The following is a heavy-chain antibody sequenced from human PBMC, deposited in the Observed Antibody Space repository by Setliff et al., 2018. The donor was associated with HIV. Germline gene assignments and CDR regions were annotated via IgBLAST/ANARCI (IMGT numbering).Heavy chain of an antibody. V-gene: IGHV4-38-2*01. D-gene: IGHD3-22*01. CDR3: ARHNYYDSSGYLEPLDY. Sequence: SETLSLTCAVSGYSISSGYYWGWIRQPPGKGLEWIRSIYHSGSTYYNPSLKSRVTISVDTSKNQFSLKLSSVTAADTAVYYCARHNYYDSSGYLEPLDYWGQGTLVTVSS. J-gene: IGHJ4*02. CDR1: GYSISSGYY. CDR2: IYHSGST.